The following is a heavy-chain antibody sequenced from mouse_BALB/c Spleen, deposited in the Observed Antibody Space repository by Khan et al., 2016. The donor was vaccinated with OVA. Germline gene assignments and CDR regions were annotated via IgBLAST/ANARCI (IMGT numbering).Heavy chain of an antibody. CDR1: GFSLTNYG. CDR3: ARQPYYHYYIMDD. J-gene: IGHJ4*01. V-gene: IGHV2-6-1*01. CDR2: IWSDGST. D-gene: IGHD2-10*01. Sequence: QVQLKQSGPGLVAPPQSLSITCTISGFSLTNYGIHWVRQPPGKGLEWLVVIWSDGSTTYNSDLKSRLSISKDNSMSQVFLKMNSLQTDDTAMYYCARQPYYHYYIMDDWGQGTSVTVSS.